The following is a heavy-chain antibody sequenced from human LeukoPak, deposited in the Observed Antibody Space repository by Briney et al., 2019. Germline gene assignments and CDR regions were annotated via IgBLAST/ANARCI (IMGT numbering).Heavy chain of an antibody. CDR2: IIPIFGTA. D-gene: IGHD1/OR15-1a*01. CDR1: GGTFSSYA. Sequence: ASVKVSCKASGGTFSSYAISWVRQAPGQGLEWMGGIIPIFGTANYAQKFQGRVTITTDESTSTANMELSSLRSEDTAVYYCAFGQWPLRITGTWFDPWGQGTLVTVSS. CDR3: AFGQWPLRITGTWFDP. V-gene: IGHV1-69*05. J-gene: IGHJ5*02.